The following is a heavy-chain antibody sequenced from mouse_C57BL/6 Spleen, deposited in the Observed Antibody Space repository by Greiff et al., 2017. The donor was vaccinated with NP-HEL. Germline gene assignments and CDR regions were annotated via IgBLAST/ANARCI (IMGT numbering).Heavy chain of an antibody. CDR3: ARTHYYGSRYYFDY. Sequence: EVQVVESGGGLVKPGGSLKLSCAASGFTFSDYGMHWVRQAPEKGLEWVAYISSGSSTISYADTVKGRFTISRDNAKNTLFLQMTSLRSEDTAMYYCARTHYYGSRYYFDYWGQGTTLTVSS. CDR2: ISSGSSTI. CDR1: GFTFSDYG. J-gene: IGHJ2*01. V-gene: IGHV5-17*01. D-gene: IGHD1-1*01.